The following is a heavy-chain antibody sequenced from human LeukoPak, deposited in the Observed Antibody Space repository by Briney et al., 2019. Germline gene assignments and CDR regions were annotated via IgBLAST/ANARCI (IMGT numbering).Heavy chain of an antibody. CDR2: IYSGGTT. CDR3: ATDRATQYFDY. V-gene: IGHV3-53*01. CDR1: GFTVSTNY. D-gene: IGHD2-15*01. J-gene: IGHJ4*02. Sequence: SGGSLRLSCAASGFTVSTNYMSWVRQAPGKGLEWVSVIYSGGTTNYADSVKGRFTISRDNSRNTLFLQMNSLRAEDTAVYYCATDRATQYFDYWGQGTLVSVSS.